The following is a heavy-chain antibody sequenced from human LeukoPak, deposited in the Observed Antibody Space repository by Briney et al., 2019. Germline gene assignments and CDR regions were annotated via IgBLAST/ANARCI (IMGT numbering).Heavy chain of an antibody. V-gene: IGHV4-59*01. J-gene: IGHJ4*02. D-gene: IGHD2-21*02. CDR3: ARSGGGDPLV. Sequence: PSETLSLTCTVSGGSISTYYWSWIRQPPGKGLEWIGYIYYSGSTNYNPSLKSRVTMSVDTSKNQFSLKLNSVTAADTAVYYCARSGGGDPLVWGQGTLVTVSS. CDR1: GGSISTYY. CDR2: IYYSGST.